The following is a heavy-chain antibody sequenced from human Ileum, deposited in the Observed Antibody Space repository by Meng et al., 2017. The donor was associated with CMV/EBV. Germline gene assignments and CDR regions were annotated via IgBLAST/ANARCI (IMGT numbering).Heavy chain of an antibody. Sequence: GVGQDLAGPTPTASLPGPLSGALVSWANYCWCWIRQPPAKGMEWIGYISHSGSAYYNPSLTSRITLSLDTSKTKLSLTLTSVCVADSAVYYCATRVPNSVNFYAVFDYWGQGTLVTVSS. CDR1: GALVSWANYC. J-gene: IGHJ4*02. V-gene: IGHV4-30-4*08. CDR3: ATRVPNSVNFYAVFDY. CDR2: ISHSGSA. D-gene: IGHD2/OR15-2a*01.